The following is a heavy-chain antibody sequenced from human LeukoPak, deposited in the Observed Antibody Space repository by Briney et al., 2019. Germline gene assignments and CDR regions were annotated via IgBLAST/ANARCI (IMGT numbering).Heavy chain of an antibody. V-gene: IGHV1-2*02. Sequence: ASVNVSFKSSGYTFTGYYIHWVRHAPGQGLERMGWINPNSGGTNYAQKFQGRVTMTRYTSISTNYMELSRLRTNDTAVYYGARSTLTVTNADYWGQGTLVTVSS. CDR2: INPNSGGT. CDR1: GYTFTGYY. D-gene: IGHD4-17*01. CDR3: ARSTLTVTNADY. J-gene: IGHJ4*02.